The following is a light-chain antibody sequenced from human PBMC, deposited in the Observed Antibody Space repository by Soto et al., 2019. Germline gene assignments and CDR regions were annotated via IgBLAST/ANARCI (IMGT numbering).Light chain of an antibody. CDR3: CSYTSSTSLI. J-gene: IGLJ2*01. CDR1: SSDIGGYKY. Sequence: QSALTQPASVSGSPGQSITISCTGTSSDIGGYKYVSWYQQHPGEVPKLLIFDVNNRPSGVPDRFSGSKSGNTASLTITGLQAEDEAEYYCCSYTSSTSLIFGGGTKLTVL. V-gene: IGLV2-14*03. CDR2: DVN.